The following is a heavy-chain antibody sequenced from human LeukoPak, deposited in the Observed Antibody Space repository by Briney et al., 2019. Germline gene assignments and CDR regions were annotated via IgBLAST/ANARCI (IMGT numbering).Heavy chain of an antibody. D-gene: IGHD2/OR15-2a*01. CDR1: GFSFNNYA. CDR3: VSFYETY. Sequence: PGGSLRLSCAASGFSFNNYAMVWVRQTPGKGLEWVSHINSDGSWTSYADSVKGRFTISKDNAKNTVYLQMNSLRAEDTAVYYCVSFYETYWGRGTLVTVSS. J-gene: IGHJ4*02. V-gene: IGHV3-74*01. CDR2: INSDGSWT.